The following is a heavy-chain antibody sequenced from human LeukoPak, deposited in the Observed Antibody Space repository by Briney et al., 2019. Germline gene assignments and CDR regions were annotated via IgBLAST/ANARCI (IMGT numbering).Heavy chain of an antibody. D-gene: IGHD3-10*01. J-gene: IGHJ4*02. CDR1: GFTFSNAW. V-gene: IGHV3-48*01. CDR3: ATLTLYYGSGSYFDY. CDR2: ISSSSSTI. Sequence: GGSLRLSCAASGFTFSNAWMNWVRQAPGKGLEWVSYISSSSSTIYYADSVKGRFTISRDTAKNTLFLQMNSLRAEDTALYYCATLTLYYGSGSYFDYWGQGTLVSVSS.